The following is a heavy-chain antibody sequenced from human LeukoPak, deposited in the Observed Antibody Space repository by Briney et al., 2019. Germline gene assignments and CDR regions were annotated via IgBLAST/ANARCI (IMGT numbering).Heavy chain of an antibody. J-gene: IGHJ4*02. V-gene: IGHV3-23*01. CDR2: ISGSGGST. CDR3: AKSQDGGRLFHFDY. D-gene: IGHD1-26*01. Sequence: GSLRLSCAASGFTFSSYAMSWVRQAPGKGLAWVSVISGSGGSTYSADSVKGRFTISRDNSKNTLYLQMNSLRAEDTAVYFCAKSQDGGRLFHFDYWGQGTLVTVSS. CDR1: GFTFSSYA.